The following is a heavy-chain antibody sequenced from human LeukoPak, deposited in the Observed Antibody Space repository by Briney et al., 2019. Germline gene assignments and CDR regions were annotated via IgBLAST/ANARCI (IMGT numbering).Heavy chain of an antibody. CDR3: AKPDALSNDYGDYGYYYYYYMDV. J-gene: IGHJ6*03. CDR1: GFTFSTYG. V-gene: IGHV3-30*02. D-gene: IGHD4-17*01. CDR2: IRNDGSNT. Sequence: GGSLRLSCAASGFTFSTYGMHWVRQAPGKGLEWVAFIRNDGSNTYYADSVKGRFTISRDNSKNTLYLQMNSLRAEDTAVYYCAKPDALSNDYGDYGYYYYYYMDVWGKGTTVTVSS.